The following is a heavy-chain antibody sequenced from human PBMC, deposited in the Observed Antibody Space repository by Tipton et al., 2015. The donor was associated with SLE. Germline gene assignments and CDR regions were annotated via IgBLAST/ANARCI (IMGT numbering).Heavy chain of an antibody. CDR3: ARAAGYYSSFFQH. CDR2: INHSGST. CDR1: GYSISSGYY. D-gene: IGHD3-9*01. V-gene: IGHV4-38-2*01. J-gene: IGHJ1*01. Sequence: TLSLTCAVSGYSISSGYYWGWIRQPPGKGLEWIGEINHSGSTNYNPSLKSRVTISVDTSKNQFSLSLSSLTAADTAVYYCARAAGYYSSFFQHWGQGTLVTVS.